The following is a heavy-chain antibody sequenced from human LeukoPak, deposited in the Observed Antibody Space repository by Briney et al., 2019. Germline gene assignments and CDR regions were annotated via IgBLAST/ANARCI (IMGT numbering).Heavy chain of an antibody. D-gene: IGHD3-22*01. J-gene: IGHJ4*02. CDR2: FGTDGNT. CDR3: ARDWTYYDSSGYFDY. Sequence: GGSLRLSCAASGFTFSGYAVSWVRQAPGKGLEWVSGFGTDGNTHYAESVRGRFDISRDTPKTTVYLQMNSLRVEDTALYYCARDWTYYDSSGYFDYWGQGTLVTVSS. V-gene: IGHV3-23*01. CDR1: GFTFSGYA.